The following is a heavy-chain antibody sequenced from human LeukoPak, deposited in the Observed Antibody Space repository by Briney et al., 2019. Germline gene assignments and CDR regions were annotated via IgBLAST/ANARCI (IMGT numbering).Heavy chain of an antibody. D-gene: IGHD1-1*01. V-gene: IGHV3-64*02. CDR3: ARGGGYGPEFDY. CDR1: GFSLNSYA. Sequence: PGGSLRLSCAASGFSLNSYAMHWVRQAPGKGLEYVSAIDANTYYADSVKGRFTISRDNSKNTLYLQMNSLRAEDTAVYYCARGGGYGPEFDYWGQGTLVTVSS. J-gene: IGHJ4*02. CDR2: IDANT.